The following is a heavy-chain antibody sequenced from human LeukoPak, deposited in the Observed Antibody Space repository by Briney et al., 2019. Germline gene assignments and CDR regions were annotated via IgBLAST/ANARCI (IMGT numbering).Heavy chain of an antibody. CDR2: ISYDGTNK. J-gene: IGHJ4*02. Sequence: PGRSLRPSCAASGFTFNSYAMHWVRQAPGKGLEWVALISYDGTNKYYADSVKGRFTISRDNSKNTLYLQMNSLRAEDTAVYYCARGGYTHFDYWGQGTLVTVSS. CDR3: ARGGYTHFDY. CDR1: GFTFNSYA. D-gene: IGHD5-12*01. V-gene: IGHV3-30-3*01.